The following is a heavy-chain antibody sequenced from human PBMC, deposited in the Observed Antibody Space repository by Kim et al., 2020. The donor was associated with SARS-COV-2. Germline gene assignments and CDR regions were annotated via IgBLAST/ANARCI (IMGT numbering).Heavy chain of an antibody. V-gene: IGHV4-59*01. Sequence: SETLSLTCTVSGGSISSYYWSWIRQPPGKGLEWIGYIYYSGSTNYNPSLKSRVTISVDTSKNQFSLKLSSVTAADTAVYYCARERGGRGFGTQRWFDPWGQGTLVTVSS. CDR2: IYYSGST. D-gene: IGHD3-10*01. CDR1: GGSISSYY. J-gene: IGHJ5*02. CDR3: ARERGGRGFGTQRWFDP.